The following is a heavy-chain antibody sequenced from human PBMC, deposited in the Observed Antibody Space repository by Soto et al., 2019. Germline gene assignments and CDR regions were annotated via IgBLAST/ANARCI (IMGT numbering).Heavy chain of an antibody. CDR1: GGSISSGDYY. Sequence: QVQLQESGPGLVKPSQTLSLTCTVSGGSISSGDYYWSWIRQPPGKGLEWIGYLYYSGSTYYNPSLKSRVTISVDTSKNQFSLKLSSVTAADTAVYYCARDVYDYVWGSYRYTGRWFDPWGQGTLVTVSS. V-gene: IGHV4-30-4*01. J-gene: IGHJ5*02. D-gene: IGHD3-16*02. CDR3: ARDVYDYVWGSYRYTGRWFDP. CDR2: LYYSGST.